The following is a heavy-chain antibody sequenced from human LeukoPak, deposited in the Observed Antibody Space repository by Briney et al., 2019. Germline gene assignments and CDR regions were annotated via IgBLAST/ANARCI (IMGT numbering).Heavy chain of an antibody. V-gene: IGHV1-2*02. CDR2: INPNSGGT. J-gene: IGHJ4*02. CDR1: GYTFTSYY. D-gene: IGHD4-17*01. CDR3: ARTRGEDYGDSIYFDY. Sequence: ASVKVSCKASGYTFTSYYMHWVRQAPGQGLEWMGWINPNSGGTNYAQKFQGRVTMTRDTSISTAYMELSRLRSDDTAVYYCARTRGEDYGDSIYFDYWGQGTLVTVSS.